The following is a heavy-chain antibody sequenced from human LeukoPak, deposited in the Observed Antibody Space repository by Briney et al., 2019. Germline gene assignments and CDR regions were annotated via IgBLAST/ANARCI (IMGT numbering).Heavy chain of an antibody. J-gene: IGHJ4*02. CDR1: GYTFTSYG. Sequence: ASVKVSCKASGYTFTSYGISWVRQAPGQGLEWMGWISAYNGNTNYAQKLQGRVTMTTDTSTSTAYMELRSLRSDDTAVYYCARSTDMGGGIPPKDFDYWGQGTLVTVSS. CDR3: ARSTDMGGGIPPKDFDY. CDR2: ISAYNGNT. V-gene: IGHV1-18*01. D-gene: IGHD1-26*01.